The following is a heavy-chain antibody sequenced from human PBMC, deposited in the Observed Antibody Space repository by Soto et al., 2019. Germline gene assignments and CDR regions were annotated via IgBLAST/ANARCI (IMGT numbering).Heavy chain of an antibody. J-gene: IGHJ6*02. V-gene: IGHV1-18*01. Sequence: ASVTVSCKASGYTFTSYGISWVRQAPGQGLEWMGWISAYNGNTNYAQKLQGRVTMTTDTSTSTAYMELRSLRSDDTAVYYCAAIAYCGGDCYPDYYYGMDVWGQGTTVTVSS. D-gene: IGHD2-21*02. CDR3: AAIAYCGGDCYPDYYYGMDV. CDR1: GYTFTSYG. CDR2: ISAYNGNT.